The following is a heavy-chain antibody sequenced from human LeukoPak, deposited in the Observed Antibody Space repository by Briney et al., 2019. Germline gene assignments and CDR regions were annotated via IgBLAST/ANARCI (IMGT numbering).Heavy chain of an antibody. CDR2: IKQDGSEK. CDR1: GFTFSSYA. V-gene: IGHV3-7*01. Sequence: GGSLRLSCAASGFTFSSYAMHWVRQAPGKGLEWVANIKQDGSEKYYVDSVKGRFTISRDNAKNSLYLQMNSLRAEDTTVYYCARDPHDPGYYYYGMDVWGQGTTVTVSS. CDR3: ARDPHDPGYYYYGMDV. J-gene: IGHJ6*02.